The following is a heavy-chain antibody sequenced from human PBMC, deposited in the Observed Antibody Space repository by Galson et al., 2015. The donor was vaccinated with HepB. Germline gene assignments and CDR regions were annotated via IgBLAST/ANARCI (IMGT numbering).Heavy chain of an antibody. J-gene: IGHJ4*02. CDR1: GYTFTSYA. CDR2: INAGNGNT. CDR3: ARGPSLLVVVTAIPFDY. D-gene: IGHD2-21*02. V-gene: IGHV1-3*01. Sequence: SVKVSCKASGYTFTSYAMHWVRQAPGQRLEWMGWINAGNGNTKYSQKFQGRVTITRDTSASTAYMELSSLRSEDTAVYYCARGPSLLVVVTAIPFDYWGQGTLVTVSS.